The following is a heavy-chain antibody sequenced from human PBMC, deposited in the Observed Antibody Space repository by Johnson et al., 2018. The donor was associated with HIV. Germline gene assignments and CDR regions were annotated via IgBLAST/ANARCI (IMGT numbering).Heavy chain of an antibody. Sequence: MQLVESGGDLVQPGRSLRLSCTASGFTFSDYALTWFRQAPGKGLEWIGFIRSKTYGATTEYAASVKGRFTISRDDSKSIAYLQVKSLITEDTAAYYCSRLSKVLYGSGSPGKDAFDNWGQGTRGTVSS. CDR3: SRLSKVLYGSGSPGKDAFDN. J-gene: IGHJ3*02. CDR2: IRSKTYGATT. D-gene: IGHD3-10*01. CDR1: GFTFSDYA. V-gene: IGHV3-49*03.